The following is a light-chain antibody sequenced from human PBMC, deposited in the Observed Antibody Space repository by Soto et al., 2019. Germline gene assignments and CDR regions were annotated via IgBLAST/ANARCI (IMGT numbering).Light chain of an antibody. CDR2: DVN. V-gene: IGLV2-14*01. J-gene: IGLJ2*01. CDR3: ASYTSSTPVV. CDR1: SSDVGGYNY. Sequence: SALTQPASVSGSPGQSITISCTGTSSDVGGYNYVSWHQQHPGKAPKLMIYDVNNRPSGVSNRFSGSKSGNTASLTISGLQAEDEADYYCASYTSSTPVVFGGGTKLTVL.